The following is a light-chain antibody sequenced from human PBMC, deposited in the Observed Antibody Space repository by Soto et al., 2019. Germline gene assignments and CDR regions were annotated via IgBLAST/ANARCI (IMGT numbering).Light chain of an antibody. CDR1: QSVSGNY. Sequence: EIVLTQSPGTLSLSPGERATLSCRASQSVSGNYLAWYQQKPRQSPRLLIYGSSDRATGIPDRFSGSGSGTDFTLTITRVEPDDFALYYCQQYGSSPPYTVGQGTKLEIK. CDR3: QQYGSSPPYT. V-gene: IGKV3-20*01. J-gene: IGKJ2*01. CDR2: GSS.